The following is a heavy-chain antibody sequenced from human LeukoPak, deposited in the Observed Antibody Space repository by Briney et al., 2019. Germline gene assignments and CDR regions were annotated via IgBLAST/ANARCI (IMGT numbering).Heavy chain of an antibody. V-gene: IGHV4-39*07. CDR1: GGSISSSSYY. D-gene: IGHD1-1*01. CDR2: IYYSGST. CDR3: ARVLGGTTSYYYYYMDV. Sequence: PSETLSLTCTVSGGSISSSSYYWGWIRQPPGKGLEWIGSIYYSGSTYYNPSLKSRVTISVDTSKNQFSLKLSSVTAADTAVYYCARVLGGTTSYYYYYMDVWGKGTTVTVSS. J-gene: IGHJ6*03.